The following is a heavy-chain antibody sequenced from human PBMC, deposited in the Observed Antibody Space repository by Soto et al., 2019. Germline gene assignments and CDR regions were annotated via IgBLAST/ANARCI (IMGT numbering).Heavy chain of an antibody. D-gene: IGHD2-2*01. CDR3: ARGVLLLPAATLARYDFDY. CDR2: IFYSGST. Sequence: QVQLQESGPGLVKPSQTLSLTCTVSGGSISSGGYYWSWLRQHPGKGLEWIGYIFYSGSTYYNPSLKSRVTISVEPSKNLFSLKLSSVTAADTAVYYCARGVLLLPAATLARYDFDYWGQGTLVTVSS. CDR1: GGSISSGGYY. V-gene: IGHV4-31*03. J-gene: IGHJ4*02.